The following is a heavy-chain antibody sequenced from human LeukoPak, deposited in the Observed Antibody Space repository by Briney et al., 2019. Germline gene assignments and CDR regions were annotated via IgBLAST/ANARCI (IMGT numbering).Heavy chain of an antibody. J-gene: IGHJ6*02. CDR3: ARIYCSSTSCPLWYYYYGMDV. CDR2: IIPILGIA. D-gene: IGHD2-2*01. V-gene: IGHV1-69*04. Sequence: VTSVKVSCKASGGTFSSYAISWVRQAPGQGLEWMGRIIPILGIANYAQKFQGRVTITADKSTSTAYMELSSLRSEDTAVYYCARIYCSSTSCPLWYYYYGMDVWGQGTTVTVSS. CDR1: GGTFSSYA.